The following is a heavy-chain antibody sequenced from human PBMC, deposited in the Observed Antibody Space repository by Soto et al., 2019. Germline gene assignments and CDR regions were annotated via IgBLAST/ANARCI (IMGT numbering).Heavy chain of an antibody. CDR1: GASIITDNW. Sequence: QVQLQESGPGLVKPSGTLSLTCALSGASIITDNWWSWVRQPPGKEMEWIGEIYHSGNTNFNPSVKSRVTISVDTSKNPCSLTVSSVTAADTAIYYYARARASSKRRGVVINWGQGTLVTVSS. CDR3: ARARASSKRRGVVIN. D-gene: IGHD3-10*01. J-gene: IGHJ4*02. V-gene: IGHV4-4*02. CDR2: IYHSGNT.